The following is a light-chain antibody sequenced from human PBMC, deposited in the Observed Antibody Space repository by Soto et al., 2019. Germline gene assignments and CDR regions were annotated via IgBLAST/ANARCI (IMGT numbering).Light chain of an antibody. CDR1: ERLSSVY. CDR3: QQYGSSPLLT. V-gene: IGKV3-20*01. Sequence: EIVLTQSPGTLSLSPGERATLSCRASERLSSVYLAWYQQRPGQPPRPLIYGASNRATGIPDRFSGSGSGTDFTLTISRLEPEDFAVYHCQQYGSSPLLTFGGGTTVDIK. CDR2: GAS. J-gene: IGKJ4*01.